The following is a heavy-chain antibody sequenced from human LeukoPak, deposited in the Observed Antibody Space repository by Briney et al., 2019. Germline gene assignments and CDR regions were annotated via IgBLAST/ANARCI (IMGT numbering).Heavy chain of an antibody. CDR1: GYTFTSYD. Sequence: ASVKVSCKASGYTFTSYDINWVRQATGQGLEWMGWMNPNSGNTGYAQKFQGRVTMTRNTSISTAYMELSILRSEDTAVYYCARETTVTPYYYYYGMDVWGQGTTVTVSS. CDR3: ARETTVTPYYYYYGMDV. J-gene: IGHJ6*02. V-gene: IGHV1-8*01. CDR2: MNPNSGNT. D-gene: IGHD4-17*01.